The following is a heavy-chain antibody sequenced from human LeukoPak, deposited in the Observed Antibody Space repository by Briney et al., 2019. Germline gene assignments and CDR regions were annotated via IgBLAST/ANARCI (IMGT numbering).Heavy chain of an antibody. Sequence: SETLSLTCTVSSGSISSYYWSWTRQPPGKGLEWIGYISYSGSTNYNPSLKSRVTMSVDTSKNQFSLKLSSVTAVDTAVYYCARGGSVTTDSDFDFWGQGTLVTVSS. J-gene: IGHJ4*02. V-gene: IGHV4-59*08. CDR3: ARGGSVTTDSDFDF. CDR1: SGSISSYY. CDR2: ISYSGST. D-gene: IGHD4-17*01.